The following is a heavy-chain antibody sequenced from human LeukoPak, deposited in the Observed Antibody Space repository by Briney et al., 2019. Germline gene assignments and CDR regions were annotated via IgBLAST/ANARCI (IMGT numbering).Heavy chain of an antibody. CDR1: HFSISYDW. V-gene: IGHV3-23*01. Sequence: PGGSLRLSCSVSHFSISYDWMHWGRQAPGKGLEWVSSISGSGGSTYYADSVKGRFTISRDNSKNTLYLQMNSLRAEDTALYYCAKDAPHYYYYYYMDVWGKGTTVTVSS. J-gene: IGHJ6*03. CDR3: AKDAPHYYYYYYMDV. CDR2: ISGSGGST.